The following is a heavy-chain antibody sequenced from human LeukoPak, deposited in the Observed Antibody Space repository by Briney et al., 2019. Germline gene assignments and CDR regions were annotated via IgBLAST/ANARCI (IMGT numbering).Heavy chain of an antibody. CDR1: GGSISSYY. CDR3: AREGPDAFDI. J-gene: IGHJ3*02. CDR2: IYYSGST. V-gene: IGHV4-59*13. Sequence: SETLSLTCTVSGGSISSYYWIWIPQPPGKGLVWIVNIYYSGSTNYNPSLKSRVTISVDTSKNQLTLKLSSVTAADTAVYYCAREGPDAFDIWGQGTMVTVSS.